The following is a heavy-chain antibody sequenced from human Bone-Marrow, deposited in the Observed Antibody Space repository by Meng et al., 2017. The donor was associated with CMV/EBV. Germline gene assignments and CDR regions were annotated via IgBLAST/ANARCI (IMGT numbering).Heavy chain of an antibody. CDR3: ARDDTYYDFWSGYYPYYYYGMDV. J-gene: IGHJ6*01. V-gene: IGHV3-74*01. D-gene: IGHD3-3*01. CDR2: INSDGSST. CDR1: GFTFSSYW. Sequence: GESLKISCAASGFTFSSYWMHWVRQAPGKGLVWVSRINSDGSSTSYADSVKGRFTNSRDNAKNTLYLQMNSLRAEDTAVYYCARDDTYYDFWSGYYPYYYYGMDVWGQGTTVTVYS.